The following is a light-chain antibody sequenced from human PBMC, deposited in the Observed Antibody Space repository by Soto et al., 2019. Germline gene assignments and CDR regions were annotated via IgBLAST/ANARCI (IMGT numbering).Light chain of an antibody. CDR1: QIVFYSSTDRNY. Sequence: DIVMTQSPGSLAVSLGERASINCKSSQIVFYSSTDRNYLAWYQQKAGQPPKLLVYWASTRASGVPDRFSGSGSGTDFTLTISGLQAEDVAVYYCQQHHSTPLTFGQGTRLEI. V-gene: IGKV4-1*01. CDR3: QQHHSTPLT. J-gene: IGKJ5*01. CDR2: WAS.